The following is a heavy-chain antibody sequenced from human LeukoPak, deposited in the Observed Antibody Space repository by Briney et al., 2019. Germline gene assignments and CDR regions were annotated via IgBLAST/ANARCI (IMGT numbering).Heavy chain of an antibody. D-gene: IGHD3-10*01. CDR3: ARVRLLWFGELFPLDY. CDR2: INPDSGGT. J-gene: IGHJ4*02. CDR1: GYTFTGYY. V-gene: IGHV1-2*02. Sequence: ASVKVSCKASGYTFTGYYMHWVRQAPRQGLEWMGWINPDSGGTNYAQKFQGRVTMTRDTSISTAYMELSRLRSDDTAVYYCARVRLLWFGELFPLDYWGQGTLVTVSS.